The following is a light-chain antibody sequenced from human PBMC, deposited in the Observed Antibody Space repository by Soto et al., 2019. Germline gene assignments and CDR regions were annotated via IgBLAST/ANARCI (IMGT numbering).Light chain of an antibody. CDR1: SSDVGGYNY. CDR2: DVS. Sequence: LTQPASVSGSPGQSITISCTGTSSDVGGYNYVSWYQHHPGKAPKLIIYDVSNRPSGVSNRFSGSKSGNTASLTISGLQAEDEADYYCSSYTSSSSRVFRTGNEVPGL. J-gene: IGLJ1*01. CDR3: SSYTSSSSRV. V-gene: IGLV2-14*03.